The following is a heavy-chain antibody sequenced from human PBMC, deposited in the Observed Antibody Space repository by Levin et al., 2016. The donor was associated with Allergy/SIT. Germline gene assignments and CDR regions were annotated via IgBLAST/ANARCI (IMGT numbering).Heavy chain of an antibody. J-gene: IGHJ4*02. CDR3: ARAPGELEGG. Sequence: GGSLRLSCAASGFTFSSYAMSWVRQAPGKGLEWVAVIWYDGSNKYYADSVKGRFTISRDNSKNTLYLQMNSLRAEDTAVYYCARAPGELEGGGGQGTLVTVSS. CDR1: GFTFSSYA. V-gene: IGHV3-33*08. D-gene: IGHD3-10*01. CDR2: IWYDGSNK.